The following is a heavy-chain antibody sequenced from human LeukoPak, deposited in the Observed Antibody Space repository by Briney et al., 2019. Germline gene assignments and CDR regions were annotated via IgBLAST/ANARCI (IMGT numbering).Heavy chain of an antibody. CDR3: ARGRDIVVVPYYYYYYMDV. V-gene: IGHV1-69*13. Sequence: SVKVSCKASGGTFSSYAISWVRQAPGQGLEWMGGIIPIFGTANYAQKFQGRVTITADESTSTGYMELSSLRSEDTAVYYCARGRDIVVVPYYYYYYMDVWGKGTTVTVSS. D-gene: IGHD2-2*01. CDR1: GGTFSSYA. J-gene: IGHJ6*03. CDR2: IIPIFGTA.